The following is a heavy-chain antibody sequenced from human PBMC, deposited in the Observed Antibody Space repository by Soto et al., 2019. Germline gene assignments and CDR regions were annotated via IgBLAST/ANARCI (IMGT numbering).Heavy chain of an antibody. J-gene: IGHJ4*02. V-gene: IGHV4-31*03. CDR1: GASISSGGYY. CDR3: ARDRSRSWYYYHH. CDR2: VYCGGNT. Sequence: SETLSLTCTVSGASISSGGYYWTWIRQYPGKGLEWIGCVYCGGNTNFNPSLRSRVAMSVDRSKNQFSLELKSVTVADKAWYCCARDRSRSWYYYHHWGQGTLVTVSS. D-gene: IGHD3-10*01.